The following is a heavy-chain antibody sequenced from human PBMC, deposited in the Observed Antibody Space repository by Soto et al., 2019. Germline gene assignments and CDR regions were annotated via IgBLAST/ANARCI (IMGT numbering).Heavy chain of an antibody. D-gene: IGHD4-17*01. Sequence: QVQLVQSGAEVKKPGASVKVSCKASGYTFTSYYMHWVRQAPGQGLEWMGIINPSGGSTSYAQKFQGRVTMTRDTSTSTVYMELSSLRSEDTAVYYCARRVGYGDERYGGVFDYWGQGTLVTVSS. CDR2: INPSGGST. J-gene: IGHJ4*02. V-gene: IGHV1-46*01. CDR3: ARRVGYGDERYGGVFDY. CDR1: GYTFTSYY.